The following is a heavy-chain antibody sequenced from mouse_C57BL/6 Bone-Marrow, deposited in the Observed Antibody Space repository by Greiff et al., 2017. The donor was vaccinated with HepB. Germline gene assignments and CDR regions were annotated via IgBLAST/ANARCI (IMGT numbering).Heavy chain of an antibody. CDR3: TMWLQWYFDV. D-gene: IGHD2-2*01. CDR2: IRLKSDNYAT. V-gene: IGHV6-3*01. J-gene: IGHJ1*03. CDR1: GFTFSNYW. Sequence: EVKVEESGGGLVQPGGSMKLSCVASGFTFSNYWMNWVRQSPEKGLEWVAQIRLKSDNYATHYAESVKGRFTISRDDSKSSVYLQMNNLRAEDTGIYYCTMWLQWYFDVWGTGTTVTVSS.